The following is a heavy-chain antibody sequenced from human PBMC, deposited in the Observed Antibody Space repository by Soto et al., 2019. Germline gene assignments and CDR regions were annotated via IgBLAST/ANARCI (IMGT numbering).Heavy chain of an antibody. D-gene: IGHD6-6*01. J-gene: IGHJ5*02. CDR1: GGSFSGYY. CDR3: ARGPPGSSSSGRGRWFDP. V-gene: IGHV4-34*01. CDR2: INHSGST. Sequence: SETLSLTCAVYGGSFSGYYWSWIRQPPGKGLEWIGEINHSGSTNYNPPLKSRVTISVDTSKNQFSLKLSSVTAADTAVYYCARGPPGSSSSGRGRWFDPWGQGTLVTVS.